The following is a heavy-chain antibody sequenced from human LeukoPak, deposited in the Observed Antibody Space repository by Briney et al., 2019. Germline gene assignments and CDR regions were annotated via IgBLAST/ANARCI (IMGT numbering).Heavy chain of an antibody. J-gene: IGHJ4*02. CDR2: IYSGGST. CDR1: GFTVSSNY. D-gene: IGHD3-9*01. Sequence: GGSLRLSCAASGFTVSSNYMSWVRQAPGKGLEWVSVIYSGGSTYYADSVKGRFTISRDNSKNTLYLQMNSLRAEDTAVYYCARVGSDDILTGYAPYFDYWGQGTLVTVSS. CDR3: ARVGSDDILTGYAPYFDY. V-gene: IGHV3-53*05.